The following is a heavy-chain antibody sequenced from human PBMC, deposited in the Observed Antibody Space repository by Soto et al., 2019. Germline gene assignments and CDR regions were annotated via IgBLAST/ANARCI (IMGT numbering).Heavy chain of an antibody. Sequence: QVQLVQSGGEVTKPGASVKVSCKSSGYTFTSYGVSWVRQAPGQGLEWLGWISVYTGNTKQAQKFQDRVTLTTEASTSTAYLELRNLESDDTAFYYCARDRCTTDKCYTHHFDVWGQGTTVTVSS. CDR3: ARDRCTTDKCYTHHFDV. V-gene: IGHV1-18*04. J-gene: IGHJ6*02. CDR2: ISVYTGNT. CDR1: GYTFTSYG. D-gene: IGHD2-8*01.